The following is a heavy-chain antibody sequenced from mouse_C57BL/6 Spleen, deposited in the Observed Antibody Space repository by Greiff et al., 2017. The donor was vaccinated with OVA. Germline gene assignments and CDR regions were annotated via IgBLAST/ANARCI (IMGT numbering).Heavy chain of an antibody. CDR3: ARPPLSRQGAWFAY. V-gene: IGHV1-69*01. D-gene: IGHD6-1*01. Sequence: QVQLQQPGAELVMPGASVKLSCKASGYTFTSYWMHWVKQRPGQGLEWIGEIDPSDSYTNYNQKFKGKSTLTVDKSSSTAYMQLSSLTSEDSAVYYCARPPLSRQGAWFAYWGQGTLVTVSA. CDR1: GYTFTSYW. J-gene: IGHJ3*01. CDR2: IDPSDSYT.